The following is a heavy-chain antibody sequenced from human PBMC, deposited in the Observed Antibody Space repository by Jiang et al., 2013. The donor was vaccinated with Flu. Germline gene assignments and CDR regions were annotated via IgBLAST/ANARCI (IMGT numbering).Heavy chain of an antibody. CDR2: IDWDDDK. CDR1: GFSLSTSGIC. Sequence: KPTQTLTLTCTFSGFSLSTSGICVSWIRQPPGKALEWLARIDWDDDKHYSTSLRTRLTISKDTSKNXVVLTMTNMDPVDTATYFCARTRGFSYGQPYDYWGREPWSPSPQ. D-gene: IGHD5-18*01. J-gene: IGHJ4*02. V-gene: IGHV2-70*11. CDR3: ARTRGFSYGQPYDY.